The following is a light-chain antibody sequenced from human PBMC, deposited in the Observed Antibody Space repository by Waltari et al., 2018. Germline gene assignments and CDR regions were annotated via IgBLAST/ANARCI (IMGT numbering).Light chain of an antibody. CDR1: QSISNY. J-gene: IGKJ4*01. Sequence: LVLTQSPATLSLSPGERATPSCRASQSISNYLAWYQQKPGQAPRLLISDASNRATGIPTRFSGSGSGTDFALTISSLEPEDFAVYYCQQRYGWPLTFGGGTKVEIK. V-gene: IGKV3-11*01. CDR2: DAS. CDR3: QQRYGWPLT.